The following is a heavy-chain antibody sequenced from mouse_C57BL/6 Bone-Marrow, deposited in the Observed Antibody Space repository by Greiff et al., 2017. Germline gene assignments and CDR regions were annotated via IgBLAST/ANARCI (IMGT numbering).Heavy chain of an antibody. J-gene: IGHJ1*03. V-gene: IGHV1-47*01. CDR1: GYTFTTYP. CDR3: ARGYGSSYWYFDV. D-gene: IGHD1-1*01. CDR2: FHPYNDDT. Sequence: VQVVESGAELVKPGASVKMSCKASGYTFTTYPIEWMKQNHGKSLEWIGNFHPYNDDTKYNEKFKGKATLTVEKSSSTVYLELSRLTSDDSAVYYCARGYGSSYWYFDVWGTGTTVTVSS.